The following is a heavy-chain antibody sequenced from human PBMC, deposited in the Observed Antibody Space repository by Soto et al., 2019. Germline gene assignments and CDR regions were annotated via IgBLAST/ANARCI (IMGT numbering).Heavy chain of an antibody. J-gene: IGHJ4*02. CDR3: ARGMVRGEGQNDY. Sequence: PSETLSLTCAVFGDSISRSYWWSWVRQLPGKGLEWIGEIYQNGSTIYNPTLQNQVTQTVDKSKNEFSLKMSSVTDADTAVYYCARGMVRGEGQNDYWGQGTLVTVS. CDR2: IYQNGST. CDR1: GDSISRSYW. D-gene: IGHD3-10*01. V-gene: IGHV4-4*02.